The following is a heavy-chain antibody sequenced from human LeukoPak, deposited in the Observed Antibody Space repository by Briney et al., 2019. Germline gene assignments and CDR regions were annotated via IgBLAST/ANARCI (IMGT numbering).Heavy chain of an antibody. V-gene: IGHV3-21*04. CDR1: GFTFSSYS. D-gene: IGHD2-15*01. Sequence: PGGSLRLSCAASGFTFSSYSMNWVRQAPGKGLEWVSSISSSSSYIYYADSVKGRFTISRDNSKNTVSLQMNSLRAEDTAVYYCARLGGDYYYGMDVWGQGTTVTVSS. CDR3: ARLGGDYYYGMDV. CDR2: ISSSSSYI. J-gene: IGHJ6*02.